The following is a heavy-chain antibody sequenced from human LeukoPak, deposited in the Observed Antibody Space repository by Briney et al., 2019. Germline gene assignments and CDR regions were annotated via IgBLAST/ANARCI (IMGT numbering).Heavy chain of an antibody. CDR3: ARVDPDSSSTLEVFDY. CDR1: GGTVSSGSYY. J-gene: IGHJ4*02. Sequence: SESLTLSCTVSGGTVSSGSYYWGWHPQPPGQELDWIGNIYYSGSTNYSPSLKSRVTISVDTSKNQFSLKLSSVTAADTAVYYCARVDPDSSSTLEVFDYWGQGTLVTVSS. D-gene: IGHD6-6*01. V-gene: IGHV4-61*01. CDR2: IYYSGST.